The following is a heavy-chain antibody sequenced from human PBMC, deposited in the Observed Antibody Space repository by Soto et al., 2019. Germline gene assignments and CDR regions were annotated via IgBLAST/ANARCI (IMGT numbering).Heavy chain of an antibody. D-gene: IGHD2-21*02. Sequence: QVLLVDSGGGLVEPGGSLRLSCAASGFDFSNTYMTWIRQTPGKGLEWISYISGTGSDISYADFARGRFTISRDNAKNSLFLQMNSVRAEDTAIYYCVKTARVAEYWGQGTLVTVSS. J-gene: IGHJ4*02. V-gene: IGHV3-11*01. CDR3: VKTARVAEY. CDR1: GFDFSNTY. CDR2: ISGTGSDI.